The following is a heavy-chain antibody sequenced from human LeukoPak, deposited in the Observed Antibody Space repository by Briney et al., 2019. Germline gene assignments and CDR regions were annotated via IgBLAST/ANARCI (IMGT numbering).Heavy chain of an antibody. V-gene: IGHV3-74*01. J-gene: IGHJ3*01. CDR1: GFTFSNYW. CDR2: INTDRSIT. Sequence: GGSLRLSCVASGFTFSNYWMHWVRQVPGKGLVWVSRINTDRSITNYADSVKGRFTISRDNSKNTLYLQMNSLRPEDTAVYYCAKPRGGDSWAFDFWGQGTMVTVSS. CDR3: AKPRGGDSWAFDF. D-gene: IGHD2-21*02.